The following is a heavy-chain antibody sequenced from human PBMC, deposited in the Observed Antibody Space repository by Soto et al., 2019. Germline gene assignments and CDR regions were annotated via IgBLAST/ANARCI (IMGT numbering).Heavy chain of an antibody. D-gene: IGHD3-9*01. CDR1: GFTFSSYG. J-gene: IGHJ4*02. V-gene: IGHV3-30*18. CDR2: ISYDGSNK. Sequence: GGSLRLSCAASGFTFSSYGMHWVRQAPGKGLEWVAVISYDGSNKYYADSVKGRFTISRDNSKNTLYLQMNSLRAEDTAVYYCAKDPSYRGYFDWLLYYFDYWGQGTLVTVSS. CDR3: AKDPSYRGYFDWLLYYFDY.